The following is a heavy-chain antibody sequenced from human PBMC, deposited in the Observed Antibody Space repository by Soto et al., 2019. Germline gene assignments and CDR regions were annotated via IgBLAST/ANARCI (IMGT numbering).Heavy chain of an antibody. CDR2: ISGSRSRSGYSI. CDR1: GFVFSSYS. D-gene: IGHD6-19*01. J-gene: IGHJ4*02. CDR3: ATSGSSGWDFDY. V-gene: IGHV3-48*02. Sequence: EVQLVESGGGLIQPGGSLRLSCATSGFVFSSYSMNWARQAPGKGLEWVSYISGSRSRSGYSIYYADSVKGRFTISRDNPKNSLYLQMNSLRDEDTAVYYCATSGSSGWDFDYWGQGTLVTVSS.